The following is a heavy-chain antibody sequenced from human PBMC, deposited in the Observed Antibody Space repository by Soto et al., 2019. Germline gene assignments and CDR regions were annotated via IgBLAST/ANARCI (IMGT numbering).Heavy chain of an antibody. CDR3: ARDRGSDALDY. D-gene: IGHD3-16*01. CDR1: GYTFTSYG. J-gene: IGHJ4*02. Sequence: QVQLVQSGAEVKKPGASVKVSCKASGYTFTSYGISWVRQAPGQGLEWMGWISANNGNTNYAQKLQGRVNMTTDTSTSTGYMEMRSQRSDDTAVYYCARDRGSDALDYWGQGTLVTVSA. CDR2: ISANNGNT. V-gene: IGHV1-18*01.